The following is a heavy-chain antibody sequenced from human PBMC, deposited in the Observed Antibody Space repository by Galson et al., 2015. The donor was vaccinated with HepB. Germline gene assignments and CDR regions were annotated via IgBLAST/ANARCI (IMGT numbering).Heavy chain of an antibody. Sequence: SETLSLTCTVSGGSISSSSYYWGWIRQPPGKGLEWIGSIYYSGSTYYNPSLKSRVTISVDTSKNQFSLKLSSVTAADTAVYYCASYREGLYGDYFTVEDYYGMDVWGQGTTVTVSS. CDR3: ASYREGLYGDYFTVEDYYGMDV. CDR1: GGSISSSSYY. D-gene: IGHD4-17*01. CDR2: IYYSGST. V-gene: IGHV4-39*01. J-gene: IGHJ6*02.